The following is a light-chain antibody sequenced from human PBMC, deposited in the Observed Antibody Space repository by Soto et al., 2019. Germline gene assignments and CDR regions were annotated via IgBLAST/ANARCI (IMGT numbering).Light chain of an antibody. CDR3: QMYDKWALP. CDR1: HSVDSN. J-gene: IGKJ4*01. CDR2: GAS. V-gene: IGKV3D-15*01. Sequence: EIVMTQSPATLSVSPGEGATLSCRASHSVDSNLAWYQQKPGQPPRLLIFGASTRATGIPSRFSGGGSGTDFTLTLSSLQSEDCGLDYRQMYDKWALPFGGGTMAELK.